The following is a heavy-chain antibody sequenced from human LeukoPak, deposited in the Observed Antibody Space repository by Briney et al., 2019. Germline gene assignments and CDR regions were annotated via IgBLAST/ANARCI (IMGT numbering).Heavy chain of an antibody. CDR1: GGSFSGYY. J-gene: IGHJ4*02. CDR2: INHSGST. D-gene: IGHD3-9*01. CDR3: ARGGLRYFDWFLGY. Sequence: PSETLSLTCAVYGGSFSGYYWSWIRQPPGKGLEWIGEINHSGSTNYNPSLKSRVTISVDTSKNQFSLKLSSVTAADTAVYYFARGGLRYFDWFLGYWGQGTLVTVSS. V-gene: IGHV4-34*01.